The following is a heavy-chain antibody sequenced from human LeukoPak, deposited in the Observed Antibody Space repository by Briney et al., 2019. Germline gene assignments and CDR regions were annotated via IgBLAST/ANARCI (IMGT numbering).Heavy chain of an antibody. Sequence: SETLSLTCTVSGGSISSYYWSWIRQPPGKGLEWIGYIYYSGSTNYNPSLKSRVTISVDTSKNQLSLKLSSVTAADTAVYYCARRKYQLPSGYYMDVWGKGTTVTVSS. J-gene: IGHJ6*03. D-gene: IGHD2-2*01. CDR2: IYYSGST. CDR1: GGSISSYY. V-gene: IGHV4-59*08. CDR3: ARRKYQLPSGYYMDV.